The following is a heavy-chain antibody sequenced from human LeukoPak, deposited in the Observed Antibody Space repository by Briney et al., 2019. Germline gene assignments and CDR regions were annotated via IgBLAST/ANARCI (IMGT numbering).Heavy chain of an antibody. Sequence: SETLSLTCAVYGGSFSGYYWSWIRQPPGKGLEWIGEINHSGSTNYNPSLKSRVTISVDTSKNQFSLKLSSVTAADTAVYYCARGLRQLNYYYGMDVWGQGTTATVSS. CDR2: INHSGST. J-gene: IGHJ6*02. D-gene: IGHD6-13*01. V-gene: IGHV4-34*01. CDR1: GGSFSGYY. CDR3: ARGLRQLNYYYGMDV.